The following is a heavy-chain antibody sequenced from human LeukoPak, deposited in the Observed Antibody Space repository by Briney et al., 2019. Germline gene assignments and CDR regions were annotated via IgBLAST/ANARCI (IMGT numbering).Heavy chain of an antibody. V-gene: IGHV4-59*01. CDR3: ARGVSSPLDAFDI. Sequence: SETLSLTCTVSGGSLSNYFWIWMRQPPGKGLEWIGSLYNSGSTNYNPSLKSRLTISVDMSKNQVSLQLSSVTAADTAVYYCARGVSSPLDAFDIW. CDR2: LYNSGST. CDR1: GGSLSNYF. J-gene: IGHJ3*02. D-gene: IGHD3-10*01.